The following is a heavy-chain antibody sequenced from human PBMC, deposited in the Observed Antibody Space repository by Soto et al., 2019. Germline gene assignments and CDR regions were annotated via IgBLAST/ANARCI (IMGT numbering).Heavy chain of an antibody. D-gene: IGHD2-2*01. V-gene: IGHV1-18*01. Sequence: GASVKVSCKTSGYTFTSYGISWVRQAPGQGLEWMGWISGYNGNKNYAQKFQGWVTMTRDTSISTAYMELSRLRSDDTAVYYCARGESSTSYDYWGQGTLVTVSS. CDR3: ARGESSTSYDY. CDR2: ISGYNGNK. J-gene: IGHJ4*02. CDR1: GYTFTSYG.